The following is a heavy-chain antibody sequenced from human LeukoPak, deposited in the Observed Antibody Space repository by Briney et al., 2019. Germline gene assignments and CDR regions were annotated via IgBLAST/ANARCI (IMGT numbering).Heavy chain of an antibody. J-gene: IGHJ4*02. CDR1: GGSFSGYY. CDR3: AGAAGSGSSRY. V-gene: IGHV4-34*01. CDR2: INHSGST. D-gene: IGHD1-26*01. Sequence: SETLSLTCAVYGGSFSGYYWSWIRQPPGKGLEWIGEINHSGSTNYNPSLKSRVTISVDTSKNQFSLKLSSMTAADTAVYYCAGAAGSGSSRYWGQGTLATVSS.